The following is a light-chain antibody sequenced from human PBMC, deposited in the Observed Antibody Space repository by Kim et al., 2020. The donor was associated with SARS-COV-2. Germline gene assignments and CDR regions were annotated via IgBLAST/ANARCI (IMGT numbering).Light chain of an antibody. CDR3: QVWDNNTWV. V-gene: IGLV3-9*01. J-gene: IGLJ2*01. CDR1: NLGSKH. CDR2: RDS. Sequence: SYELTQPLSVSVSLGQTASITCGGDNLGSKHVRWYQQKPGQAPVLVIYRDSSRPAGIPERFSGSNSGNTATLTISGTQAGDEADYYCQVWDNNTWVFGGG.